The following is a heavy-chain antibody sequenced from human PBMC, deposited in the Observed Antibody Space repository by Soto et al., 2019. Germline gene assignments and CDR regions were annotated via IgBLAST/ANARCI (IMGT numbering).Heavy chain of an antibody. D-gene: IGHD6-19*01. CDR2: ISYDGSNK. V-gene: IGHV3-30*18. CDR3: AKDRQWLVSKYYYGMDV. CDR1: GFTFSSYG. Sequence: QVQLVESGGGVVQPGRSLRLSCAASGFTFSSYGMHWVRQAPGKGLEWVAVISYDGSNKYYADSVKGRFTISRENSKNTLYLQMNSLRAEDTAVYYCAKDRQWLVSKYYYGMDVWGQGTTVTVSS. J-gene: IGHJ6*02.